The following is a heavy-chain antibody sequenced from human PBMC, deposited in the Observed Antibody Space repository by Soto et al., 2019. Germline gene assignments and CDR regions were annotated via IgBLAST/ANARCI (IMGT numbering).Heavy chain of an antibody. D-gene: IGHD6-13*01. Sequence: GGSLRLSCAASGFTLSDYYMSWVRQAPGKGLEWLSYISSSSATVYYVDSVKGRFTISRDNAKNSLYLQMDSLRAEDTAVYYCAKNAGIAAAGFFDYWGQGTLVTVSS. V-gene: IGHV3-11*01. J-gene: IGHJ4*02. CDR3: AKNAGIAAAGFFDY. CDR1: GFTLSDYY. CDR2: ISSSSATV.